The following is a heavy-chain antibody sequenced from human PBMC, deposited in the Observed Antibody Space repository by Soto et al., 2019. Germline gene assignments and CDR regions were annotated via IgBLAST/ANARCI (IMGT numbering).Heavy chain of an antibody. CDR2: ISSSSSYI. Sequence: GSLRLSCAASGFTFSSYSMNWVRQAPGKGLEWVSSISSSSSYIYYADSVKGRFTISRDNAKNSLYLQMNSLRAEDTAVYYCARASVHRHCSSTSCYEHYYYYMDVWGKGTTVTVSS. J-gene: IGHJ6*03. D-gene: IGHD2-2*01. CDR1: GFTFSSYS. V-gene: IGHV3-21*01. CDR3: ARASVHRHCSSTSCYEHYYYYMDV.